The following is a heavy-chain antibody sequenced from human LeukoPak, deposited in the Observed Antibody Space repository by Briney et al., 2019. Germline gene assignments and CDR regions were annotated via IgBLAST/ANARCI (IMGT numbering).Heavy chain of an antibody. Sequence: PGGSLRLSCAASGFTLSSYSMNWVRQAPGKGLKWVSSISSSSSYIYYADSVKGRFTISRDNAKNSLYLQMNSLRAEDTAVYYCARSRTAMIVVVMSDYWGQGTLVTVSS. CDR2: ISSSSSYI. V-gene: IGHV3-21*01. CDR1: GFTLSSYS. CDR3: ARSRTAMIVVVMSDY. J-gene: IGHJ4*02. D-gene: IGHD3-22*01.